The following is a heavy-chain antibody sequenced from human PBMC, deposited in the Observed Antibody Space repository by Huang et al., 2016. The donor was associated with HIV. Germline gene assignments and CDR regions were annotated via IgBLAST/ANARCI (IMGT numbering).Heavy chain of an antibody. CDR2: INVYNGDI. CDR3: AREYCSTPPVMTPHFFDY. V-gene: IGHV1-18*04. J-gene: IGHJ4*01. Sequence: QIKLVQSGAEMKNPGASVKVSCKTSGYMFTSYGITWVRQGPGQGFEWLGWINVYNGDIKVAQKFRGRLSITTDTSSNTVHMELRSLRSDDTAVYYCAREYCSTPPVMTPHFFDYWGHGTLVSVSS. CDR1: GYMFTSYG. D-gene: IGHD2-21*02.